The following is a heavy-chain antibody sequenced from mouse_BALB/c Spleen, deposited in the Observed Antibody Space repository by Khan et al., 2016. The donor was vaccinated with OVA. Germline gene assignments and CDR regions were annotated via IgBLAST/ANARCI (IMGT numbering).Heavy chain of an antibody. D-gene: IGHD2-14*01. V-gene: IGHV3-8*02. CDR3: ARSTYRDAFAY. CDR2: MISSGYT. CDR1: GDSISSGY. J-gene: IGHJ3*01. Sequence: EVQLQESGPSLVQPSQTLSLTCSVTGDSISSGYWSWIRKFPGNKLEYMGYMISSGYTYYNPSLKSRISITRHTSKNQYYLQLNSVTTEDTATDYCARSTYRDAFAYWGQGTLVTVSA.